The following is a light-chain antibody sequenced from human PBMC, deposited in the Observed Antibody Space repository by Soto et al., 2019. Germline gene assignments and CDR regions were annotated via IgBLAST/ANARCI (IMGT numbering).Light chain of an antibody. V-gene: IGLV2-14*01. Sequence: SALTQPASVSGSPGQSITISWTGTSSDVGGYNYVSWYQQHPGKAPKLMIYEVSNRPSGVSNRFSGSKSGNTASLTISGLQAEDEADYYCSSYTSSSTLVFGGGTKLTVL. CDR2: EVS. CDR1: SSDVGGYNY. J-gene: IGLJ3*02. CDR3: SSYTSSSTLV.